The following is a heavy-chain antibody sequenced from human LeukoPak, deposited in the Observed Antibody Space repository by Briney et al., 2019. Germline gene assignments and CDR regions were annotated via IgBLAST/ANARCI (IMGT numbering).Heavy chain of an antibody. CDR1: GGPISSYY. J-gene: IGHJ4*02. CDR2: IYTSGST. V-gene: IGHV4-4*07. Sequence: PSETLSLTCTVSGGPISSYYWSWIRQPAGKGLEWIGRIYTSGSTNYNPSLKSRVTISVDTSKNQFSLKLSSVTAADTAVYYCAREVSPWLFGMAYFDYWGQGTLVTVSS. CDR3: AREVSPWLFGMAYFDY. D-gene: IGHD3-9*01.